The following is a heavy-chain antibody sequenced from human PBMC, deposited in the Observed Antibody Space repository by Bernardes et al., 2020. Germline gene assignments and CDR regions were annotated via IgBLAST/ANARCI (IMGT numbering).Heavy chain of an antibody. J-gene: IGHJ4*02. CDR3: ARDENYYDSSGYLDY. Sequence: GSLRLSCAASGFTFSSYSMNWVRQAPGKGLEWVSSISSSSSYIYYADSVKGRFTISRDNAKNSLYLQMNSLRAEDTAVYYCARDENYYDSSGYLDYWGQGTLVTVSS. CDR1: GFTFSSYS. D-gene: IGHD3-22*01. CDR2: ISSSSSYI. V-gene: IGHV3-21*01.